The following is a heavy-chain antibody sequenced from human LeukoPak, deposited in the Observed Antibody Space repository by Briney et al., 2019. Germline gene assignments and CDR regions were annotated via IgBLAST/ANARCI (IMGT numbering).Heavy chain of an antibody. CDR2: IYPGDSDT. Sequence: GESLKISCKGSGYSFTSYWIGWVRQMPGKGLEWMGIIYPGDSDTRYSPSFQGQVTISADKSISTAYLQWSGLKASDTAMYYCARHSDIVVVPAATDAFFDYWGQGTLVTVSS. D-gene: IGHD2-2*01. V-gene: IGHV5-51*01. CDR1: GYSFTSYW. J-gene: IGHJ4*02. CDR3: ARHSDIVVVPAATDAFFDY.